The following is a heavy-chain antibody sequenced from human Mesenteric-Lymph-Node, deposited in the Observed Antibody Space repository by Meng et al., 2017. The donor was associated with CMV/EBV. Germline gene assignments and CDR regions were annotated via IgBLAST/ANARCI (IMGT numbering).Heavy chain of an antibody. CDR1: GGTFSSYA. CDR2: IIPIFGTA. Sequence: SVKVSCKASGGTFSSYAISWVRQAPGQGLEWMGGIIPIFGTANYAQKFQGRVTITTDESTSTAYMELSSLRSEDTAVYYCARESSSTMGREYYFDYWGQGTLVTVSS. V-gene: IGHV1-69*05. J-gene: IGHJ4*02. D-gene: IGHD5/OR15-5a*01. CDR3: ARESSSTMGREYYFDY.